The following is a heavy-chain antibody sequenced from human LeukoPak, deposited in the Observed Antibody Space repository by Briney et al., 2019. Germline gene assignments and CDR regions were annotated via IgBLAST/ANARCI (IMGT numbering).Heavy chain of an antibody. Sequence: GGSLRLSCAASGFTFSSYAMSWVRQAPGKGLEWVSTISGSGGSTYYADSVKGRFTISRDNSKNTLYLQMNSLRAEDTAVYYCAKGVFGVVTSSYYYMDVWGKGTTVTVSS. V-gene: IGHV3-23*01. CDR3: AKGVFGVVTSSYYYMDV. J-gene: IGHJ6*03. CDR2: ISGSGGST. D-gene: IGHD3-3*01. CDR1: GFTFSSYA.